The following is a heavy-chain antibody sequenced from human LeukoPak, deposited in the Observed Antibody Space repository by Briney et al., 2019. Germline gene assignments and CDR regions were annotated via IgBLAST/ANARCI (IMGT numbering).Heavy chain of an antibody. Sequence: SETLSLTCAVCGGSFSGYYWSWIRQPPGKGLEWIGEINHSGSTNYNPSLKSRVTISVDTSKNQFSLKLSSVTAADTAVYYCARNPGNYYGMDVWGQGTTVTVSS. V-gene: IGHV4-34*01. J-gene: IGHJ6*02. CDR3: ARNPGNYYGMDV. CDR1: GGSFSGYY. CDR2: INHSGST.